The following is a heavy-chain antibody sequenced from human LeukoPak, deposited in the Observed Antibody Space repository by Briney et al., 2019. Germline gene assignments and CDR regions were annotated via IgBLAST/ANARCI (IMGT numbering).Heavy chain of an antibody. J-gene: IGHJ5*02. CDR3: ARDSGSYYVRYWFDP. CDR1: GGSISSYY. Sequence: SETLSLTFTVSGGSISSYYWSWIRPPAGKGLEWIGRIYTSGSTNYNPSLKSRVTMSVDTSKNQFSLKLSSVTAADTAVYYCARDSGSYYVRYWFDPWGQGTLVTVSS. V-gene: IGHV4-4*07. D-gene: IGHD1-26*01. CDR2: IYTSGST.